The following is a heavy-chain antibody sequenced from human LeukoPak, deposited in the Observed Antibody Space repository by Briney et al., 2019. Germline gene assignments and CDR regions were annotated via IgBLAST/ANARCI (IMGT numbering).Heavy chain of an antibody. CDR3: ARDKIHCSSTSCYYYYGMDV. V-gene: IGHV3-21*01. Sequence: GGSLRLSCAASGFTFSSYSMNWVRQAPGKGLEWVSSISSSSSYIYYADSVKGRFTISRDNAKNSLYLQMNSLRAEDTAVYYCARDKIHCSSTSCYYYYGMDVWGQGTTVTVSS. J-gene: IGHJ6*02. CDR2: ISSSSSYI. CDR1: GFTFSSYS. D-gene: IGHD2-2*01.